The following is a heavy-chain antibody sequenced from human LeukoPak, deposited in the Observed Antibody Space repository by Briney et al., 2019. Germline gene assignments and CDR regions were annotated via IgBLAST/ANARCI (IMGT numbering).Heavy chain of an antibody. Sequence: PGGSLRLSCVASGFTFSAYSMNWVRQAPGRGLEWLSYISSGSRTIYYADSVKGRFTIFRDNAQNSLFFQMNSLRVDDTAVYYCARGSITGDRDFDYWGQGALITVSS. CDR2: ISSGSRTI. CDR1: GFTFSAYS. CDR3: ARGSITGDRDFDY. D-gene: IGHD7-27*01. V-gene: IGHV3-48*01. J-gene: IGHJ4*02.